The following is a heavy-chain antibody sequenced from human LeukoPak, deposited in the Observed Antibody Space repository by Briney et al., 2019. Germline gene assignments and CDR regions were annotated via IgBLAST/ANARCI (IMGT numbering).Heavy chain of an antibody. CDR1: GGSFSGYY. V-gene: IGHV4-34*01. Sequence: SETLSLTCAVYGGSFSGYYWSWIRQPPGKGLEWIGEINHSGSTYYNPSLKSRVTISVDTSKNQFSLKLSSVTAADTAVYYCASLIYGSYDYWGQGTLVTVSS. CDR3: ASLIYGSYDY. D-gene: IGHD1-26*01. J-gene: IGHJ4*02. CDR2: INHSGST.